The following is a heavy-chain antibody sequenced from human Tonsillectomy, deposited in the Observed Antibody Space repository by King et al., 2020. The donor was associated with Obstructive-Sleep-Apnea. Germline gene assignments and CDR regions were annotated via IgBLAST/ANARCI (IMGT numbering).Heavy chain of an antibody. D-gene: IGHD5-24*01. Sequence: VQLVESGGGLVQPGGSLRLSCAASGFTFSSYAMSWVRQAPGKGLEWVAAISGSGGSTYYADSVKGRFTISRDNSKNPLYLQRNSLRAEDTAVYYCAKVDRAGYNANWCDPWGQGTLCTVSP. CDR2: ISGSGGST. CDR1: GFTFSSYA. J-gene: IGHJ5*02. CDR3: AKVDRAGYNANWCDP. V-gene: IGHV3-23*04.